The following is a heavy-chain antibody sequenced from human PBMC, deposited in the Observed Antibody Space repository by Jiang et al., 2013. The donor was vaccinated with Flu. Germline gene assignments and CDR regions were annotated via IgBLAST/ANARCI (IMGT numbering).Heavy chain of an antibody. CDR1: GFTFSSYA. CDR2: ISGSGGST. CDR3: AKDHRHFGSGSRYPSHQLDY. Sequence: QLVESGGGLVQPGGSLRLSCAASGFTFSSYAMSWVRQAPGKGLEWVSAISGSGGSTYYADSVKGRFTISRDNSKNTLYLQMNSLRAEDTAVYYCAKDHRHFGSGSRYPSHQLDYRGQGTLVTVSS. V-gene: IGHV3-23*04. D-gene: IGHD3-10*01. J-gene: IGHJ4*02.